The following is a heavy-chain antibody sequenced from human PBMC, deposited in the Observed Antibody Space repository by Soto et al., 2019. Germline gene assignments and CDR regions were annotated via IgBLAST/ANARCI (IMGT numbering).Heavy chain of an antibody. CDR2: IDTSGTKI. Sequence: GGSLRLSCAASGYTFSDYYMCWIRQAPGKGLEWISYIDTSGTKIYYADSVKGRFTITRDNAKNSLYLEMNSLRDEDTAVYYCASHYDMWSGYLSPVDYWGQGTLVTVSS. V-gene: IGHV3-11*01. CDR3: ASHYDMWSGYLSPVDY. CDR1: GYTFSDYY. J-gene: IGHJ4*02. D-gene: IGHD3-3*01.